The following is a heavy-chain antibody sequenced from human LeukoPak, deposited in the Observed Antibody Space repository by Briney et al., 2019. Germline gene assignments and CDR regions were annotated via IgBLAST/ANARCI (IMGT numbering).Heavy chain of an antibody. D-gene: IGHD3-3*01. J-gene: IGHJ6*03. CDR1: GYTFTSYG. Sequence: ASVKVSCKASGYTFTSYGISWVRQAPGQGLEWMGWISAYNGNTNYAQKLQGRVTMTTDTSTSTAYMELRSLRSDDTAVYYCARVGQSNYDFWSGYYTEAYYYYMDVWGKGTTVTVSS. CDR2: ISAYNGNT. CDR3: ARVGQSNYDFWSGYYTEAYYYYMDV. V-gene: IGHV1-18*01.